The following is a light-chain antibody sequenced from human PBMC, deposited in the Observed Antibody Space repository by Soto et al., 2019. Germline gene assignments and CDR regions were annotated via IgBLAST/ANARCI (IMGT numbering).Light chain of an antibody. CDR1: QSVTTN. Sequence: EIVMTQSPATLSVSPGESATLSCRASQSVTTNLAWYQQQPGQAPRLLIYGASTRATGIPARFRGSGSGTEFTLTISSLQSEDFAIYYCQQYNKWPSGTFGQGTRLEIK. V-gene: IGKV3-15*01. CDR3: QQYNKWPSGT. CDR2: GAS. J-gene: IGKJ5*01.